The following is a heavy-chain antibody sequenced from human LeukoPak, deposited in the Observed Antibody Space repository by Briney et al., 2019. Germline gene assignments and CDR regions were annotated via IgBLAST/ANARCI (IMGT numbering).Heavy chain of an antibody. CDR3: ARGYSGYPLGY. CDR1: GGTFSSYA. D-gene: IGHD5-12*01. J-gene: IGHJ4*02. CDR2: IIPILGIA. Sequence: ASVKVSCKASGGTFSSYAISWVRQAPGQGLEWIGRIIPILGIANYAQKFQGRVTITADKSTSTAYMELSSLRSEDTAVYYCARGYSGYPLGYWGQGTLVTVSS. V-gene: IGHV1-69*04.